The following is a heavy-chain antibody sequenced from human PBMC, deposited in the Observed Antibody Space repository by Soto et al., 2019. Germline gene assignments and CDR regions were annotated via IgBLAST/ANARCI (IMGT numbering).Heavy chain of an antibody. J-gene: IGHJ6*02. CDR1: GYTFTSYY. CDR3: ARDRLEDYYGMDV. Sequence: QVQLVQSGAEVKKPGASVKVSCKASGYTFTSYYMHWVRQAPGQGLEWMGIIKPSGGSTSYAQKCQGRVTMTRDRSTSTVYMELSSLRSEDTAVYYCARDRLEDYYGMDVWGQGTTVTVSS. CDR2: IKPSGGST. V-gene: IGHV1-46*01.